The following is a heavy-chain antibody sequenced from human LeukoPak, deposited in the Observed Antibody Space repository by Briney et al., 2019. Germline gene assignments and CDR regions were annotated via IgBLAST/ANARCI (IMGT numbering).Heavy chain of an antibody. D-gene: IGHD5-18*01. CDR1: GFTFSSYW. J-gene: IGHJ4*02. CDR2: ISSDGSST. V-gene: IGHV3-74*01. CDR3: ARVPRIQLWSNPFDY. Sequence: GGSLRLSCAASGFTFSSYWMHWVRQAPGKGLVWVSRISSDGSSTSYADSVKGRFTISRDNAKNTLYLQMNSLRAEDTAVYYCARVPRIQLWSNPFDYWGQGTLVTVSS.